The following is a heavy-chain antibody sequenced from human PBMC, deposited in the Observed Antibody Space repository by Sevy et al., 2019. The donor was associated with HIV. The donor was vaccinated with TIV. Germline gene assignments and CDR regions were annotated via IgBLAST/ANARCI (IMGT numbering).Heavy chain of an antibody. CDR2: IYYSGST. CDR1: GGSISSSSYY. V-gene: IGHV4-39*01. J-gene: IGHJ4*02. D-gene: IGHD3-22*01. Sequence: SETLSLTYTVSGGSISSSSYYWGWIRQPPGKGLEWIGSIYYSGSTYYNPSLKSRVTISVDTSKNQFSLKLSSVTAADTAVYYCARPSGYDSTGFYYWGQGTLVTVSS. CDR3: ARPSGYDSTGFYY.